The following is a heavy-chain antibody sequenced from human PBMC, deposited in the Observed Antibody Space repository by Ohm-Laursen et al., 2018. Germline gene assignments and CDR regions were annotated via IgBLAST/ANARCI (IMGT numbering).Heavy chain of an antibody. D-gene: IGHD3-10*01. Sequence: SLRLSCSASGFALSDYWMHWVRQGPGKGLVWLSRLKSDGTTTNYADFVKGRFTIFRDTAKNTLYLQMNSLRVEDTAVYYCVAGGRGGYWGQGTLVTVSS. CDR3: VAGGRGGY. CDR2: LKSDGTTT. J-gene: IGHJ4*02. V-gene: IGHV3-74*01. CDR1: GFALSDYW.